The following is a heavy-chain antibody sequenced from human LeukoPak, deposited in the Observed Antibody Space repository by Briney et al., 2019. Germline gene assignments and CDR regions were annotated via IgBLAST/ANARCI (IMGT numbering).Heavy chain of an antibody. J-gene: IGHJ4*02. CDR2: IYHSGST. CDR3: ARGAGSGSYLFDY. V-gene: IGHV4-30-2*01. D-gene: IGHD3-10*01. Sequence: WXXYIYHSGSTYYNPSLKSRVTISVDRSKNQFSLKLSSVTAADTAVYYCARGAGSGSYLFDYWGQGTLVTVSS.